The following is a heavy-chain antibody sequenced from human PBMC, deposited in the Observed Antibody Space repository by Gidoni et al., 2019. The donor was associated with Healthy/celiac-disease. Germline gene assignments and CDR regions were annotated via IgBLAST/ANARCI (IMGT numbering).Heavy chain of an antibody. J-gene: IGHJ4*02. CDR2: IWYDGSNK. Sequence: QVQLVESGGGVVQPGRSLRLSCAASGFTFSSYGMHWDRRAPGQGLEWVAVIWYDGSNKYYADSVKGRFTISRDNSKNTLYLQMNSLRAEDTAVYYCARDLDEDSGYDLPTDYWGQGTLVTVSS. CDR1: GFTFSSYG. V-gene: IGHV3-33*01. D-gene: IGHD5-12*01. CDR3: ARDLDEDSGYDLPTDY.